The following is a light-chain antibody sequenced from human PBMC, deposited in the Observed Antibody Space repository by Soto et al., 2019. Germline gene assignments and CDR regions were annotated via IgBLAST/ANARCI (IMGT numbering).Light chain of an antibody. CDR1: QGISSY. J-gene: IGKJ2*01. CDR3: QQCYSYPYT. Sequence: AIRMTQSPSSFSASTGDRVTITCRASQGISSYLAWYQQKPGKAPKVLIYAASTLQSGVPSRFSGSGSGTDFTLTISCLQSEDFATYYCQQCYSYPYTFGHGTKVDIK. V-gene: IGKV1-8*01. CDR2: AAS.